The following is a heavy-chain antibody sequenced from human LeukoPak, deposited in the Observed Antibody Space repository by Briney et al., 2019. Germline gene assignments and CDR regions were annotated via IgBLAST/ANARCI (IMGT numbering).Heavy chain of an antibody. Sequence: GGSLRLSCAASGFTFSRYWMHWVRQAPGKGLMWVSRINSDGSRTSYADSVKGRFSISRDNAKSTVYLQMNSLSAEDTAVYYCARGCSVSSCDYYYGMDVWGQGTTVTVSS. CDR3: ARGCSVSSCDYYYGMDV. CDR2: INSDGSRT. J-gene: IGHJ6*02. D-gene: IGHD2-15*01. CDR1: GFTFSRYW. V-gene: IGHV3-74*01.